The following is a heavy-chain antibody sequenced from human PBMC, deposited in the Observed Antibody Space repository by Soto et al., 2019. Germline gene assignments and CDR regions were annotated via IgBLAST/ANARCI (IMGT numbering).Heavy chain of an antibody. V-gene: IGHV3-30-3*01. CDR3: ARDLCGGDCFTLDY. J-gene: IGHJ4*02. D-gene: IGHD2-21*02. CDR1: GFTVSSNY. CDR2: ISYDGSNK. Sequence: PGGSLRLSCAASGFTVSSNYMSWVRQAPGKGLEWVAVISYDGSNKYYADSVKGRFTISRDNSKNTLYLQMNSLRAEDTAVYYCARDLCGGDCFTLDYWGQGTLVTVSS.